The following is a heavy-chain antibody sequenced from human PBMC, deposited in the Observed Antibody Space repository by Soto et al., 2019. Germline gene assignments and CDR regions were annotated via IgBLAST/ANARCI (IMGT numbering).Heavy chain of an antibody. J-gene: IGHJ3*02. D-gene: IGHD3-22*01. CDR1: GFTFSSYW. V-gene: IGHV3-7*01. CDR3: ARDRRDYYDSSVDKVGAFDI. Sequence: EVQLVESGGGLVQPGGSLRLSCAASGFTFSSYWMSWVRQAPGKGLEWVANIKQDGSEKYYVDSVKGRFTISRDNAKNSLYLQMNSLRAEDTAVYYCARDRRDYYDSSVDKVGAFDIWGQGTMVTVSS. CDR2: IKQDGSEK.